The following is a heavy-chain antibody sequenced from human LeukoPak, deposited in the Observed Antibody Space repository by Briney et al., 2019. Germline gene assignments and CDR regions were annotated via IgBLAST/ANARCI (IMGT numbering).Heavy chain of an antibody. Sequence: GRSLRLSCAGSGFTFSRYGMHWVRQAPGKGLEWVAVISYDGSNKYYADSVKGRFTISRDNSKNTLYLQMNSLRAEDTAVYYCAKEKNGGSGHYWGQGTLVTVSS. CDR2: ISYDGSNK. CDR1: GFTFSRYG. V-gene: IGHV3-30*18. CDR3: AKEKNGGSGHY. J-gene: IGHJ4*02. D-gene: IGHD6-19*01.